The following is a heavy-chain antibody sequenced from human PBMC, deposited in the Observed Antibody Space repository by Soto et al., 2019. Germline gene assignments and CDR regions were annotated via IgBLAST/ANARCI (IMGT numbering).Heavy chain of an antibody. J-gene: IGHJ3*02. CDR1: GFTFSSYA. V-gene: IGHV3-23*01. CDR3: AKLGVAGYSSVSGFGAFDI. Sequence: PGGSLRLSCAASGFTFSSYAMSWVRQAPGKGLEWVSAISGSGGSTYYADSVKGRFTISRDNSKNTLYLQMNSLRAEDTAVYYCAKLGVAGYSSVSGFGAFDIWGQGTMVTVSS. CDR2: ISGSGGST. D-gene: IGHD6-19*01.